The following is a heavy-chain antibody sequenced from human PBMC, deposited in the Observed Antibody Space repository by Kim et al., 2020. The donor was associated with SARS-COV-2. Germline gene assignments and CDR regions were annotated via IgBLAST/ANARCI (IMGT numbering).Heavy chain of an antibody. CDR1: GFTFSSYW. CDR2: IKQDGSEK. D-gene: IGHD3-3*01. CDR3: ASEVNDWLFFGLVIPYFDY. J-gene: IGHJ4*02. Sequence: GGSLRLSCAASGFTFSSYWMSWVRQAPGKGLEWVANIKQDGSEKYYVDSVKGRFTISRDNAKNSLYLQMNSLRAEDTAVYYCASEVNDWLFFGLVIPYFDYWGQGTLVTVSS. V-gene: IGHV3-7*03.